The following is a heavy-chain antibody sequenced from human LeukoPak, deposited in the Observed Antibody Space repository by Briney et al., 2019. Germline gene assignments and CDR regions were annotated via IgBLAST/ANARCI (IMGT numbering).Heavy chain of an antibody. Sequence: SETLSLTCTVSGGSISSSSYYWGWIRQPPGKALEWIGYTYYGGSTHYSPSLESRVTISVDTSKNQFSLELTSVTAADTAVYYCARQSVAAGTQWFDPWGQGALVTVSS. D-gene: IGHD6-13*01. J-gene: IGHJ5*02. CDR1: GGSISSSSYY. CDR2: TYYGGST. V-gene: IGHV4-61*05. CDR3: ARQSVAAGTQWFDP.